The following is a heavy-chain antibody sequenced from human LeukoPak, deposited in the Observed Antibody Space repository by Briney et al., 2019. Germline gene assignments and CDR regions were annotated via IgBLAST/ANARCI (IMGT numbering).Heavy chain of an antibody. J-gene: IGHJ4*02. Sequence: SGPTLLNTIQTLTLTCTFSEFSLTTSGVSVGWIRQSPGKALEWLALLYWDDDKRYSPSLKTRLSITKETSGNQVVLKMTNVDPVDTATYFCSHTSGTGDFEFGGQGILVTVSS. CDR1: EFSLTTSGVS. CDR3: SHTSGTGDFEF. V-gene: IGHV2-5*02. D-gene: IGHD1-26*01. CDR2: LYWDDDK.